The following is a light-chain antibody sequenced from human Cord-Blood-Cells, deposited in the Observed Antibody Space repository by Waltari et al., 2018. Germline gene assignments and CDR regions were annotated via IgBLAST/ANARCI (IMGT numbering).Light chain of an antibody. CDR3: QQYDNLPLT. CDR2: DAS. J-gene: IGKJ4*01. Sequence: DIQMTQSPSSLSASVGDRVTITCQASQDISNYLNWYQQQPGKAPKLLIYDASNLETGVPSRFSGSGSGTDFTFTISSLQPEDIATYYCQQYDNLPLTCGGGTKVEIK. V-gene: IGKV1-33*01. CDR1: QDISNY.